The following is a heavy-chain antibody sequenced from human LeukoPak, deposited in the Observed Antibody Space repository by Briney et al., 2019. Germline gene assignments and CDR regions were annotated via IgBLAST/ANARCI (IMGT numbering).Heavy chain of an antibody. J-gene: IGHJ3*02. CDR1: GYTFTSYY. Sequence: GASVKVSCKASGYTFTSYYMHWVRQAPGQGLEWMGIINPSGGSTSYAQKFQGRVTMTRDTSTSTVYMELSSLRSEDTAVYYCARVADVRAPPNTFDIWGQGTMVTVSS. CDR3: ARVADVRAPPNTFDI. V-gene: IGHV1-46*03. D-gene: IGHD2-8*01. CDR2: INPSGGST.